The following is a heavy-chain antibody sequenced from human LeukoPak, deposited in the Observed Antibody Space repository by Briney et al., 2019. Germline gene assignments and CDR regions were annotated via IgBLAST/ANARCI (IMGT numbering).Heavy chain of an antibody. J-gene: IGHJ4*02. CDR3: AREGRGQQLTPIDY. CDR2: IFYTGST. V-gene: IGHV4-39*07. D-gene: IGHD6-13*01. CDR1: GGSISNTIYY. Sequence: PSETLSLTCTVSGGSISNTIYYWVWIPQPPGQGLQWIGSIFYTGSTYYNPSLKSRVTISVDTSKNQFSLKVNSVTTADTAVYYCAREGRGQQLTPIDYWGPGALVTVSS.